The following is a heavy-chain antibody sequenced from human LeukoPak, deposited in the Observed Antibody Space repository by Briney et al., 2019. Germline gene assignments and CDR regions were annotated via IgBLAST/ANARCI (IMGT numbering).Heavy chain of an antibody. D-gene: IGHD4-17*01. V-gene: IGHV1-2*02. CDR2: VYPNSGGT. Sequence: ASVKISCKASGDTCTGYYMHWVRQAPGQRLEWMMWVYPNSGGTNYPQKFQGRVTMTRDTSTTTAYMEVSRLTSDDTAVYYCARASRPTVTIDPYYFDYWGQGTLVTVSS. CDR3: ARASRPTVTIDPYYFDY. J-gene: IGHJ4*02. CDR1: GDTCTGYY.